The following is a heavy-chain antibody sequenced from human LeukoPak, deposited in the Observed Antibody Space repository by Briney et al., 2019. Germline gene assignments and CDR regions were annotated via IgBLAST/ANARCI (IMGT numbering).Heavy chain of an antibody. D-gene: IGHD2-15*01. CDR2: MNPNSGNT. Sequence: GASVKVSCKASGYTFTSYDINWVRQATGQGLEWMGWMNPNSGNTGYAQKFQGRVTMTRNTSISTAYMELSSLRSEDTAVYYCARGRRSRVAATTGYYYYMDVWGKGTTATVSS. CDR1: GYTFTSYD. CDR3: ARGRRSRVAATTGYYYYMDV. V-gene: IGHV1-8*01. J-gene: IGHJ6*03.